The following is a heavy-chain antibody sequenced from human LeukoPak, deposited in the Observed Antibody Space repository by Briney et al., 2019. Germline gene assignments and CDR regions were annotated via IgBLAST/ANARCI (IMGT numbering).Heavy chain of an antibody. V-gene: IGHV4-61*02. CDR2: IYTSGST. Sequence: PSQTLSLTCTVSGGSISSGSYYWSWIRQPAGKGLEWIGRIYTSGSTNYNPSLKSRVTISVDTSKNQFSLKLSSVTAADTAVYYCAGGRYGWVDYWGQGTLVTVSS. CDR3: AGGRYGWVDY. CDR1: GGSISSGSYY. J-gene: IGHJ4*02. D-gene: IGHD5-24*01.